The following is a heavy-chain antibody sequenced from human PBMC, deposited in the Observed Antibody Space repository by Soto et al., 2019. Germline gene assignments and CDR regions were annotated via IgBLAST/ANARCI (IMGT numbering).Heavy chain of an antibody. V-gene: IGHV3-15*01. CDR1: GFTFSNAW. Sequence: EVQLVESGGGLVKPGGSLRLSCAASGFTFSNAWMSWVRQAPGKGLEWVGRIKSKTDGGTTDYAAPVKGRFTISRDDSKNTLYLQMNSLKTEDTAVYYCTTDPGEVGRFDPWGQGTLVTVSS. CDR2: IKSKTDGGTT. CDR3: TTDPGEVGRFDP. J-gene: IGHJ5*02.